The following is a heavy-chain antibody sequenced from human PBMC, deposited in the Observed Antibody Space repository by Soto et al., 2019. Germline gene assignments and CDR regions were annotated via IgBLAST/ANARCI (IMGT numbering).Heavy chain of an antibody. J-gene: IGHJ6*02. Sequence: PSETLSLTCAVYGGSFSGYYWSWIRQPPGKGLEWIGEINHSGSTNYNPSLKSRVTISVDTSKNQFSLKLSSVTAADTAVYYCARVLAGYDFWSGYPPDYGMDVWGQGTTVTVSS. D-gene: IGHD3-3*01. CDR2: INHSGST. V-gene: IGHV4-34*01. CDR1: GGSFSGYY. CDR3: ARVLAGYDFWSGYPPDYGMDV.